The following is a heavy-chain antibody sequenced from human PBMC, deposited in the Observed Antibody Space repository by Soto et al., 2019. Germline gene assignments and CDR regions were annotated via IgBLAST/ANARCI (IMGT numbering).Heavy chain of an antibody. D-gene: IGHD3-22*01. CDR1: GYTFTTYY. Sequence: QVQLVQSGAEVKKPGASVKFSCKASGYTFTTYYVHWVRQAPGQGLEWMGIINPNGGGTSYAQKFQGRVTMTRDTSTSTVYMELSSLTSEETAVYYCARDSGDTSGYMLDYWGQGALVTVSS. J-gene: IGHJ4*02. CDR2: INPNGGGT. V-gene: IGHV1-46*01. CDR3: ARDSGDTSGYMLDY.